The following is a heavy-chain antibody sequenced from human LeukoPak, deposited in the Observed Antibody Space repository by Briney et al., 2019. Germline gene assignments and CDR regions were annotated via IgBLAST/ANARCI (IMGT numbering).Heavy chain of an antibody. J-gene: IGHJ4*02. CDR3: ATDFLEWLLYHY. CDR2: ISSSSSTI. D-gene: IGHD3-3*01. Sequence: GGSLRLSCAASGFTFSSYSMNWVRQAPGKGLEWVSYISSSSSTIYYADSVKGRFTISRDNAKNSLYLQMTSLRAEDTAVYYCATDFLEWLLYHYWGQGTLVTVSS. CDR1: GFTFSSYS. V-gene: IGHV3-48*01.